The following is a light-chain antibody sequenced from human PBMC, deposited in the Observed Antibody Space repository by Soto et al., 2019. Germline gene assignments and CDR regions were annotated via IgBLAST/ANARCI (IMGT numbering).Light chain of an antibody. V-gene: IGLV2-14*03. CDR3: KSYAGSNTYV. J-gene: IGLJ1*01. CDR1: HNDIGTYDY. CDR2: GVT. Sequence: QSALTQPTSVSGSPGQSITISCTGNHNDIGTYDYVSWYQQHPGRAPRLLIHGVTTRPSGISGRFSASKSGLTASLTISGLQPEDEADYFCKSYAGSNTYVFGSGTKVTVL.